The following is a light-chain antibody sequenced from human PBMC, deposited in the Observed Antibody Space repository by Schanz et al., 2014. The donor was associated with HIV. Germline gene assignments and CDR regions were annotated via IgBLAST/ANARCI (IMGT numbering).Light chain of an antibody. V-gene: IGLV1-44*01. CDR1: SSNIGSND. J-gene: IGLJ3*02. CDR2: GNN. Sequence: QAVVTQPPSASGTPGQRVTISCSGSSSNIGSNDVNWYQQLPGTAPKLLIYGNNQRPSGVPDRFSGSKSDTSASLAISGLQSEDEVDYYCAAWDDSLNGWVFGGGTKLTVL. CDR3: AAWDDSLNGWV.